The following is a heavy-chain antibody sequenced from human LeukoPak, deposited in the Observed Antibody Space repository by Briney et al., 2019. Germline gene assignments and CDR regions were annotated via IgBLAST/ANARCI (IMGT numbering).Heavy chain of an antibody. Sequence: GESLKISCKGSGYSFTSYWIVWVRQMPGKGLEWMGIIYPGDSATRYSPSFQGQVTISADKSISTAYLQWSSLKASDTAMYYCARQAAAGTIGLYYWGQGTLVTVSS. CDR3: ARQAAAGTIGLYY. V-gene: IGHV5-51*01. CDR2: IYPGDSAT. D-gene: IGHD6-13*01. J-gene: IGHJ4*02. CDR1: GYSFTSYW.